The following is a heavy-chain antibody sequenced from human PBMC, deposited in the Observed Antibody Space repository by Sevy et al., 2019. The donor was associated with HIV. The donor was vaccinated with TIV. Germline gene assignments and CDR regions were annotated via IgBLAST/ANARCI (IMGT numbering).Heavy chain of an antibody. J-gene: IGHJ4*01. CDR2: ISYGGTET. CDR1: GFAFSTHA. V-gene: IGHV3-30-3*01. CDR3: ARDGGYSIKWYPLY. Sequence: GGSLRLSCAASGFAFSTHAMPWVRQAPGKGLEWVAVISYGGTETFYAASVEGRFTISRDNSKNMLSLKINSLKPEDTAVYYCARDGGYSIKWYPLYWGHGTLVTVSS. D-gene: IGHD1-26*01.